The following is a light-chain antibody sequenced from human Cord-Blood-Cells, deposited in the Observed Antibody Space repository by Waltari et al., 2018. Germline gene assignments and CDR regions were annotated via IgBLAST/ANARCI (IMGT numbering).Light chain of an antibody. CDR1: QDISNY. V-gene: IGKV1-33*01. CDR2: DAS. Sequence: DLQMTQSPSSLSVSVGDRVTITCQASQDISNYLNWYQHKPGKTPKLLIYDASKLETGVPSRFSGSGSWTDFTFTISSLQPEDIATYYCQQYDNLPLTFGGGTKVEIK. CDR3: QQYDNLPLT. J-gene: IGKJ4*01.